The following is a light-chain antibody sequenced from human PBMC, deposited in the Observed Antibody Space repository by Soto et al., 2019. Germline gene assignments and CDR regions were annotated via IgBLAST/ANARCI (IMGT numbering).Light chain of an antibody. CDR1: SSNIGANYD. CDR2: GNN. CDR3: QSNDSGLRPV. Sequence: QSVLTQPPSVSGAPGQRVTISCTGSSSNIGANYDVHWYQQPPGTAPKLLIYGNNNRPSGVPDRFSGSRSGTSASLTITGLQAEDEADYYCQSNDSGLRPVVGTGTKLTVL. J-gene: IGLJ1*01. V-gene: IGLV1-40*01.